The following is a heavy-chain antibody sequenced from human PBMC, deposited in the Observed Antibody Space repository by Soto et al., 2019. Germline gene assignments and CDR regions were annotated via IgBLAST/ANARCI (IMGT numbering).Heavy chain of an antibody. CDR2: IVVGSGNT. Sequence: ASVKVSCKASGFTFTSSAMQWVRQARGQRLEWIGWIVVGSGNTNYAQKFQERVTITRDMSTSTAYMELSSLRSEDTAVYYCAAPYAGSGSYSQYYFDYWGQGTLVTVS. D-gene: IGHD3-10*01. J-gene: IGHJ4*02. CDR1: GFTFTSSA. CDR3: AAPYAGSGSYSQYYFDY. V-gene: IGHV1-58*02.